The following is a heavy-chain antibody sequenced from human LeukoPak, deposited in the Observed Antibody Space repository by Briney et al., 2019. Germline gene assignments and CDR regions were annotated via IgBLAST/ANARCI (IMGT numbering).Heavy chain of an antibody. CDR2: IWYDGSNK. D-gene: IGHD1-26*01. CDR3: ARGMLPTIVGAYHFDY. J-gene: IGHJ4*02. V-gene: IGHV3-33*01. Sequence: LSGGSLRLSCAASGFTFSSYGMHWVRQAPGKGLEWVAVIWYDGSNKYYADSVKGRFTISRDDSKNTLYLQMNSLRAEDTAVYYCARGMLPTIVGAYHFDYWGQVTLVTVSS. CDR1: GFTFSSYG.